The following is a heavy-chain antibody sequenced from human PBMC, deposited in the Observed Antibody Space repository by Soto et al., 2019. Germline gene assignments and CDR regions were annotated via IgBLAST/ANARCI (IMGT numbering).Heavy chain of an antibody. CDR2: IIPIFGTA. Sequence: SVKVSCKASGGTFSSYAISWVRQAPGQGLEWMGGIIPIFGTANYAQKFQGRVTITADESTSTAYMELSSLRSEDTAVYYCARVGSSSQQTYYYYGMGVWGQGTTVTVSS. CDR3: ARVGSSSQQTYYYYGMGV. D-gene: IGHD6-13*01. V-gene: IGHV1-69*13. J-gene: IGHJ6*02. CDR1: GGTFSSYA.